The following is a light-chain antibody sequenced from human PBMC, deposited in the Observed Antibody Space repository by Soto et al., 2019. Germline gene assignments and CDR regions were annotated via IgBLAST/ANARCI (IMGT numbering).Light chain of an antibody. J-gene: IGKJ1*01. CDR2: GAS. CDR3: QQYGSSHWA. V-gene: IGKV3-20*01. Sequence: EIVLAQSPGTLSLSPGESATLSCRASQSVSSSFLAWYQQKAGQAPRLLIYGASRRATGIPDRFSGSVSGTDFTLTISRLEPEDFAVYYCQQYGSSHWAFGQGNKVEI. CDR1: QSVSSSF.